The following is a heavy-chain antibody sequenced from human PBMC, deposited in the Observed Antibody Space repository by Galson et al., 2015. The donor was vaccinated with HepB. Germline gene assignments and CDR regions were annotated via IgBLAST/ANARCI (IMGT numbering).Heavy chain of an antibody. CDR2: INTNSGNP. J-gene: IGHJ6*03. CDR1: GYTFNTYA. D-gene: IGHD6-13*01. CDR3: AREAAADDYYYYYMYV. Sequence: SVKVSCKASGYTFNTYAMNWVRQAPGQGLEWMGWINTNSGNPVYAQGFTGRFVFSLDTSVSTAYLLISSLKAEDTAVYYCAREAAADDYYYYYMYVWGKGTTVTVSS. V-gene: IGHV7-4-1*02.